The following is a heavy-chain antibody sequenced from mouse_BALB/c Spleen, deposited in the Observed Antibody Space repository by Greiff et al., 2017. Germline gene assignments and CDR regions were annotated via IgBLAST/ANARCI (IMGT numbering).Heavy chain of an antibody. V-gene: IGHV5-9-4*01. J-gene: IGHJ3*01. D-gene: IGHD2-14*01. CDR1: GFTFSSYA. CDR3: ARDREYDEAWFAD. Sequence: EVQRVESGGGLVKPGGSLKLSCAASGFTFSSYAMPWVSQSPEKRLEWVAEISSGGSYTYYPDTVTGRCTITRDNAKNTLYLELSSLRSEDTAMFYCARDREYDEAWFADWGQGTLVTVSA. CDR2: ISSGGSYT.